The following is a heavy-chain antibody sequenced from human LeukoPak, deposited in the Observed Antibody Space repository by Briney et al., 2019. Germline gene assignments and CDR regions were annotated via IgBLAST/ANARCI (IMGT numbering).Heavy chain of an antibody. V-gene: IGHV3-33*06. D-gene: IGHD3-22*01. CDR2: IWYDATHK. J-gene: IGHJ4*02. CDR3: AKERGHYYDRSGYYFGY. Sequence: GGSLRLSCAASGFNFSSYGMHWVRQAPGKGLEWVAVIWYDATHKYYADSVKGRFTISRDNSKNTLYLQMNSLRAEDTAVYYCAKERGHYYDRSGYYFGYWGQGTLVTVSS. CDR1: GFNFSSYG.